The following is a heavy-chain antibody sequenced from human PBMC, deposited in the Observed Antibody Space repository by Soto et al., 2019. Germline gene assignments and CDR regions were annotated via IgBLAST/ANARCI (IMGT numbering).Heavy chain of an antibody. D-gene: IGHD3-10*01. V-gene: IGHV3-30*18. CDR2: ISYDGSNK. J-gene: IGHJ4*02. CDR1: GFTFSSYG. CDR3: AKEFSPPSFGESMNS. Sequence: GGSLRLSCAASGFTFSSYGMHWVRQAPGKGLEWVAVISYDGSNKYYADSVKGRFTISRDNSKNTLYLQMNSLRAEDTAVYYCAKEFSPPSFGESMNSWGQGPLVTVSS.